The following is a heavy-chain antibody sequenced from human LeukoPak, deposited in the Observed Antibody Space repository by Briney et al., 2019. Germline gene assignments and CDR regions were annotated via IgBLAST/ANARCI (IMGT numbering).Heavy chain of an antibody. CDR1: GGTFTSYA. V-gene: IGHV1-69*01. CDR2: IIPIFGTA. D-gene: IGHD3-22*01. Sequence: SVKVSCKASGGTFTSYAISWVRQAPGQGLEWMGGIIPIFGTANYAQKFQGRVTITADESTSTAYMELSSLRSEDTAVYYCARAFPGYYDSSGYYRGLNWFDPWGQGTLVTVSS. J-gene: IGHJ5*02. CDR3: ARAFPGYYDSSGYYRGLNWFDP.